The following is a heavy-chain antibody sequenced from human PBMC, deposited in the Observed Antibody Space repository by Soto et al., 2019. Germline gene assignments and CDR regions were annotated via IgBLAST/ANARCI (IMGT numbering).Heavy chain of an antibody. CDR3: ARQFRFLEWLLHDETDY. Sequence: QLQLQESGPGLVKPSETLSLTCTVSGGSISSSSYYWGWIRQPPGKGLEWIGSIYYSGSTYYNPSLKSRVTISVDTSKNQFSLKLSSVTAADTAVYYCARQFRFLEWLLHDETDYWGQGTLVTVSS. CDR1: GGSISSSSYY. D-gene: IGHD3-3*01. V-gene: IGHV4-39*01. J-gene: IGHJ4*02. CDR2: IYYSGST.